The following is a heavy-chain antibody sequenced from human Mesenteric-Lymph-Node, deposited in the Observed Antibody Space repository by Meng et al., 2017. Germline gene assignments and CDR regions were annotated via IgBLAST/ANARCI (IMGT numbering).Heavy chain of an antibody. CDR2: ISSSGSTI. D-gene: IGHD2-2*01. J-gene: IGHJ4*02. V-gene: IGHV3-11*01. CDR3: ARAHNPLRSTSCYGY. Sequence: QVQCVEFGGGLVKPGGSLRLSCAASGFTFSDYYMSWIRQAPGKGLEWVSYISSSGSTIYYADSVKGRFTISRDNAKNSLYLQMNSLRAEDTAVYYCARAHNPLRSTSCYGYWGQGTLVTVSS. CDR1: GFTFSDYY.